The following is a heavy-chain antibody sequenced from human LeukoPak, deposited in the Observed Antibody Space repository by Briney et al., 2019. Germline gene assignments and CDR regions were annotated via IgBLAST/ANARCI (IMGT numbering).Heavy chain of an antibody. CDR2: IFYSGST. CDR3: ARGWELLAY. V-gene: IGHV4-59*01. Sequence: SETLSLTCTVSGGSLSSYYWSWIRQPPGKGLEWIGYIFYSGSTNYNPSLKSRVTISVDTSKNQFSLKLSSVTAADTAVYYCARGWELLAYWGQGTLVTVSS. CDR1: GGSLSSYY. D-gene: IGHD1-26*01. J-gene: IGHJ4*02.